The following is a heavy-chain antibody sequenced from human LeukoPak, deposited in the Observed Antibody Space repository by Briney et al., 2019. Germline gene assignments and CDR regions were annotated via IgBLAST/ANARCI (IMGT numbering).Heavy chain of an antibody. J-gene: IGHJ4*02. CDR2: ISSNGGST. Sequence: GGSLRLSCSASGLTFSSYAMRWVRQAPGKGLEYVSAISSNGGSTYYADSVKGRFTISRDNSKNTLYLQMSSLRAEDTAVYYCVKDSGWCAPTLDYWGQGTLVTVSS. CDR1: GLTFSSYA. D-gene: IGHD6-19*01. V-gene: IGHV3-64D*06. CDR3: VKDSGWCAPTLDY.